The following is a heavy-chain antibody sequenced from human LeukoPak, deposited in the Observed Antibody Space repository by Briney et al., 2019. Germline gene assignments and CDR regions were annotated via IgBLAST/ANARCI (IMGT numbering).Heavy chain of an antibody. CDR1: GFTFSSYS. CDR3: ARRLDSSGYYTDYYYGMDV. D-gene: IGHD3-22*01. CDR2: ISSSSSYI. V-gene: IGHV3-21*01. Sequence: GGSLRLSCAASGFTFSSYSMNWVRQAPGKGLEWVSSISSSSSYIYYADSVKGRFTISRDNAKNSLYLQMNSLRAEDTAVYYCARRLDSSGYYTDYYYGMDVWGQGTTVTVSS. J-gene: IGHJ6*02.